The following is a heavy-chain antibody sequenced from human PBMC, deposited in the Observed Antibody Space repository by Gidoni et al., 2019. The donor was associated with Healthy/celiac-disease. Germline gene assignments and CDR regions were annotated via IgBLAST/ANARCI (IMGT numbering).Heavy chain of an antibody. V-gene: IGHV4-39*01. CDR3: AHISYSSSWYEGNYFDY. Sequence: QLQLQESGPGLVKPSETLSLTCTVSGGSISSSSYYWGWIRQPPGKGLEWIGSIYYSGSTYYNPSLKSRVTISVDTSKNQFSLKLSSVTAADTAVYYCAHISYSSSWYEGNYFDYWGQGTLVTVSS. D-gene: IGHD6-13*01. J-gene: IGHJ4*02. CDR1: GGSISSSSYY. CDR2: IYYSGST.